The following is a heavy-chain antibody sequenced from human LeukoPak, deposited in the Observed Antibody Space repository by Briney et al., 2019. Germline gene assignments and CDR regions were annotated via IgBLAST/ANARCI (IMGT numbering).Heavy chain of an antibody. CDR3: ARRHQQLYYFDY. D-gene: IGHD2-2*01. J-gene: IGHJ4*02. Sequence: SETLSLTCAVSGYSISSGYYWGWIRQPPGKGLEWIGSIYHSGSTYYNPSLKSRVTISVDTSKNQFPLKLSSVTAADTAVYYCARRHQQLYYFDYWGQGTLVTVSS. CDR2: IYHSGST. CDR1: GYSISSGYY. V-gene: IGHV4-38-2*01.